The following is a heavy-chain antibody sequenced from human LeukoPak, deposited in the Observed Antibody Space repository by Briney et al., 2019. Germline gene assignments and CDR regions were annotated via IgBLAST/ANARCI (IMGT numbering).Heavy chain of an antibody. Sequence: PGGSLRLSCVASGFTFSSNGMTWVRQAPGKGLGWVSAISGNGGNTYYADSVKGRFTISRDNSKNTLYLQMNSLRAEDTAVYYCAKGGGAAAGTTDFDYWGQGTLVTVSS. V-gene: IGHV3-23*01. CDR3: AKGGGAAAGTTDFDY. CDR1: GFTFSSNG. D-gene: IGHD6-13*01. J-gene: IGHJ4*02. CDR2: ISGNGGNT.